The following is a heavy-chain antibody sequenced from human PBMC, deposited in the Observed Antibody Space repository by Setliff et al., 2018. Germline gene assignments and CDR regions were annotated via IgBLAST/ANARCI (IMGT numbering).Heavy chain of an antibody. J-gene: IGHJ3*02. CDR1: GYTLTELS. V-gene: IGHV1-24*01. CDR3: TFARDGYDVFDI. Sequence: GASVKVSCKVSGYTLTELSMHWVRQAPGKGLEWMGGFEPEDGETIYEQKFQGRVTMTEDTSTDTAYMELSNLRSEDTAVYYCTFARDGYDVFDIWGQGTMVTVSS. CDR2: FEPEDGET. D-gene: IGHD5-18*01.